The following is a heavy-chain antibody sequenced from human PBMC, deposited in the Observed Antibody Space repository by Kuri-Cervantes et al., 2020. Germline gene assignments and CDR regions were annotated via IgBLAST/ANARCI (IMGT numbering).Heavy chain of an antibody. CDR2: IIPIFGTA. CDR1: GGTFSSYA. CDR3: TTDPDSEDSK. J-gene: IGHJ4*02. V-gene: IGHV1-69*05. Sequence: SVKVSCKASGGTFSSYAISWVRQAPGQGLEWMGGIIPIFGTANYAQKFQGRVTITTDESTSTAYMELSSLRSEDTAVYYCTTDPDSEDSKWGQGTLVTVSS. D-gene: IGHD2-15*01.